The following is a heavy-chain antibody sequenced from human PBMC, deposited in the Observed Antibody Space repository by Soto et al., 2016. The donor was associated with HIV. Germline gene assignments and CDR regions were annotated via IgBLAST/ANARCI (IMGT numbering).Heavy chain of an antibody. D-gene: IGHD3-22*01. CDR2: INPSGGST. J-gene: IGHJ3*02. Sequence: QVQLVQSGAEVKRPGASVKVSCKASGHTFTSYYMHWVRQAPGQGLEWMGIINPSGGSTSYAQKFQGRVTMTRDTSTSTVYMELSSLRSEDTAVYYCARDSSGYYDSSGYYYPGAFDIWAKGQWSPSLQ. CDR3: ARDSSGYYDSSGYYYPGAFDI. V-gene: IGHV1-46*01. CDR1: GHTFTSYY.